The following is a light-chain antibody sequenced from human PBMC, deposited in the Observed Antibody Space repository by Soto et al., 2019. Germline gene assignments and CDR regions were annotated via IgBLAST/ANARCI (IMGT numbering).Light chain of an antibody. Sequence: IVMTQSPATLSVSPGERATLSCRASQNIYINIAWYQHRPGQAPRLLIYRASTRATGVPARFSGSGFETEYTLTISSLQSEDFAIYSCLQYHNLWAFGQGTKVEIK. V-gene: IGKV3-15*01. CDR3: LQYHNLWA. CDR1: QNIYIN. CDR2: RAS. J-gene: IGKJ1*01.